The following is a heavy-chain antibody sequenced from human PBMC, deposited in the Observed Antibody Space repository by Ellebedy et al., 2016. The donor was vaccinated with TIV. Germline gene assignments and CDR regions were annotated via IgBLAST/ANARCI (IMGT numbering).Heavy chain of an antibody. Sequence: SETLSLXCTVSGGSTSSGGYYWSWIRQPAGKGLEWIGRIYTSGSTDYNPSLKSRVTMSLDTSNNQFSLHLTSVTAADTAIYYCAREFGQWGQGTLVTVSS. J-gene: IGHJ4*02. CDR1: GGSTSSGGYY. CDR3: AREFGQ. V-gene: IGHV4-61*02. CDR2: IYTSGST. D-gene: IGHD3-16*01.